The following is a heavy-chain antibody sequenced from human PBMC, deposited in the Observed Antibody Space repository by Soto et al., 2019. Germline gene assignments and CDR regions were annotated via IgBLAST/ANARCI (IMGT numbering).Heavy chain of an antibody. D-gene: IGHD3-22*01. V-gene: IGHV3-23*01. CDR1: GFTFSNYA. CDR2: ISGSGGST. J-gene: IGHJ4*02. CDR3: AKDGGYAYYDSSGYYFAY. Sequence: GGSLRLSCAASGFTFSNYAMSWVRQAPGKGLEWVSAISGSGGSTYYADSVKGRFTISRDNSKNTLYLQMKSLRAEDTAVYYCAKDGGYAYYDSSGYYFAYWGQGTLVTVSS.